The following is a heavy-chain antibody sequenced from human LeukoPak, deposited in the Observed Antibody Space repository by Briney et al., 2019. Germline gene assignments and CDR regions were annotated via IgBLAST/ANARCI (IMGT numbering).Heavy chain of an antibody. Sequence: ASVKVSCKASGYTFTNYDINWVRQAPGQGLEWMGWMNPNSGNTGYAQKFQDRVTMTRNTSISTAYMELSSLRSEDTAVYYCARGGWDSSGYAALHHFDSWGQGTLVTVSS. CDR2: MNPNSGNT. J-gene: IGHJ4*02. D-gene: IGHD3-22*01. CDR3: ARGGWDSSGYAALHHFDS. CDR1: GYTFTNYD. V-gene: IGHV1-8*01.